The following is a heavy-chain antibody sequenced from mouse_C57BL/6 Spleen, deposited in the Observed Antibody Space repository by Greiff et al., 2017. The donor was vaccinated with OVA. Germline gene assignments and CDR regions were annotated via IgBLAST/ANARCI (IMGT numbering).Heavy chain of an antibody. J-gene: IGHJ2*01. V-gene: IGHV1-69*01. CDR1: GYTFTSYW. CDR2: IDPSDSYT. CDR3: ARNYYGNFFDY. Sequence: VQLQQPGAELVMPGASVKLSCKASGYTFTSYWMHWVKQRPGQGLEWIGEIDPSDSYTNYNQKFKGKSTLTVDKSSSTAYMQLSSLTSEDSAVYYCARNYYGNFFDYWGQGTTLTASS. D-gene: IGHD2-1*01.